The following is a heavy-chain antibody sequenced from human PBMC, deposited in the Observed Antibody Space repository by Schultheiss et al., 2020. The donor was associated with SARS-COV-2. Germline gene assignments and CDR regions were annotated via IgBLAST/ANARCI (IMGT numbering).Heavy chain of an antibody. D-gene: IGHD3-9*01. J-gene: IGHJ3*01. V-gene: IGHV4-31*11. CDR3: ARGRLVRLLGAFDL. CDR2: IYYSGST. Sequence: SETLSLTCAVSGGSISSRGYYWSWIRQHPGRGLEWIGYIYYSGSTYYGSSLKSRLTISVDTSKNQFSLKLSSVTAADTAVYYCARGRLVRLLGAFDLWGQGTTVTVSS. CDR1: GGSISSRGYY.